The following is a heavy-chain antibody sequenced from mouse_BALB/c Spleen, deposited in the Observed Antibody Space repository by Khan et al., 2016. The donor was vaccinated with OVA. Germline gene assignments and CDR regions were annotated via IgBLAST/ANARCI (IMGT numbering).Heavy chain of an antibody. CDR1: GYSITSGYG. J-gene: IGHJ2*01. D-gene: IGHD1-2*01. V-gene: IGHV3-2*02. Sequence: VQLKESGPGLVKPSQSLSLTCTVTGYSITSGYGWNWIRQFPGNKLEWMVYISYSGSTNYNPSLKSRISITRDTSKNQFFLQLNSVTTEDTATYYCARTARINYWGQGTTLTVSS. CDR2: ISYSGST. CDR3: ARTARINY.